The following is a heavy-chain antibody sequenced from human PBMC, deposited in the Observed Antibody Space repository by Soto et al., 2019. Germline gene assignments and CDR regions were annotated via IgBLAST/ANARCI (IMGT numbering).Heavy chain of an antibody. V-gene: IGHV1-3*01. CDR2: INAGNGNT. J-gene: IGHJ5*02. CDR1: GYTFTSYA. CDR3: ARLEEQQLVQGWFDP. Sequence: ASVKVSCKASGYTFTSYAMHWVRQAPGQRLEWMGWINAGNGNTKYSQKFQGRVTITRDTSASTAYMELSSLRSEDTAVYYCARLEEQQLVQGWFDPWGQGTLVTVSS. D-gene: IGHD6-13*01.